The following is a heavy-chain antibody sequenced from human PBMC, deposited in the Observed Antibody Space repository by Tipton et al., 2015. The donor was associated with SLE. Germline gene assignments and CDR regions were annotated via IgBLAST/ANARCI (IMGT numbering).Heavy chain of an antibody. CDR1: GYNFTDYY. Sequence: QVQLVQSGAEVKKPGASVKVSCKTSGYNFTDYYLHWVRQAPGQGLEWMGWINPKSDDTNYAQKFQGRVTMTRDTSTSTAYMQLSSLISDDTATYFCARLGTTDYWGQGALVTVSS. CDR3: ARLGTTDY. CDR2: INPKSDDT. D-gene: IGHD1-7*01. V-gene: IGHV1-2*02. J-gene: IGHJ4*02.